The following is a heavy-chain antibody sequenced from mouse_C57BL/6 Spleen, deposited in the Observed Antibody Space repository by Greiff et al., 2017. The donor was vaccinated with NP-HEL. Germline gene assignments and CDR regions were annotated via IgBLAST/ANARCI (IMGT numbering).Heavy chain of an antibody. D-gene: IGHD1-1*01. Sequence: VQLKQSGPELVKPGASVKLSCKASGYTFTSYDINWVKQRPGQGLEWIGWIYPRGGSTKYNEKFKGKATLTVDTSSSTAYMELHSLTSEDSAVYFCARSGDYGCCYFADWGQGTLVTVSA. J-gene: IGHJ3*01. CDR2: IYPRGGST. V-gene: IGHV1-85*01. CDR1: GYTFTSYD. CDR3: ARSGDYGCCYFAD.